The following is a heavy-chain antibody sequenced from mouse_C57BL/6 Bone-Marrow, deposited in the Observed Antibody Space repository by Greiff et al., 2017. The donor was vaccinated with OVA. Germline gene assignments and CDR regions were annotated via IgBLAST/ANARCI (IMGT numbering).Heavy chain of an antibody. CDR3: TRPVVANCDY. V-gene: IGHV1-15*01. CDR2: IDPETGGT. Sequence: VQLQQSGAELVRPGASVTLSCKASGYTFTDYEMHWVQQTPVHGLEWIGAIDPETGGTAYNQKFKGKAILTADNSPSTAYMELRSLTAEDSAVYYGTRPVVANCDYGGQGTTLTVSA. J-gene: IGHJ2*01. D-gene: IGHD1-1*01. CDR1: GYTFTDYE.